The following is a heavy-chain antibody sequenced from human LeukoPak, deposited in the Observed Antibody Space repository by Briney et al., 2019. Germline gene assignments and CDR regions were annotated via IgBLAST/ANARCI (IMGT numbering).Heavy chain of an antibody. CDR1: GFTFSSDA. J-gene: IGHJ4*02. Sequence: GGSLRLSCAASGFTFSSDAMSWVRQAPGKGLEWVSAISGSGGSTFYADSVKGRFTISRDNSKNTLYLQMNSLRAEDTAVYYCAKKTTGTTYHFDYWGQGTLVTVSS. V-gene: IGHV3-23*01. CDR3: AKKTTGTTYHFDY. D-gene: IGHD1-1*01. CDR2: ISGSGGST.